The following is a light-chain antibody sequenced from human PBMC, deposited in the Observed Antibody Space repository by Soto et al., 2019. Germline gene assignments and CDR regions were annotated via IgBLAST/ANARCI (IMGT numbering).Light chain of an antibody. CDR2: AAS. CDR1: QDIRNF. J-gene: IGKJ3*01. CDR3: QQYSSVPV. Sequence: DIQMTQSPTSLSASVGDRVTITCRASQDIRNFVAWYQQKPGKAPKLLIYAASTLQSGVPSRVSGSGSGTDFTLTIDSLQPEDVATYSCQQYSSVPVFGPGNKVEIK. V-gene: IGKV1-27*01.